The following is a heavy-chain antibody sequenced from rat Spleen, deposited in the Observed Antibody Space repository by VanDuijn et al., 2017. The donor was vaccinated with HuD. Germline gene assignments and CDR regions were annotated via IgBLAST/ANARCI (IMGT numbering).Heavy chain of an antibody. CDR1: GFSLTSYH. J-gene: IGHJ2*01. CDR3: TRERLDYFDY. V-gene: IGHV2-15*01. CDR2: IWSGGST. Sequence: QVQLKESGPGLVQPSQTLSLTCTVSGFSLTSYHVHWVRQSPGKGLEWLGVIWSGGSTYYNSALKSRLSISRDTSKSQVFLKMNSLQTEDTAIYFCTRERLDYFDYWGQGVMVTVSS.